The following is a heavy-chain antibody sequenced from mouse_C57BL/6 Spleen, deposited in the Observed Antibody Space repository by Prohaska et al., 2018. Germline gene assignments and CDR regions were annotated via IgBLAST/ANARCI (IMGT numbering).Heavy chain of an antibody. Sequence: QVQLKQSGPGLVQPSQSLSITCTVSGFSLTSYGVHWVRQSPGKGLEWLGVIWSGGSTDYNAAFISRLSISKDNSKSQVFFKMNSLQADDTAIYYCARMGYDGYYLDWYFDVWGTGTTVTVSS. D-gene: IGHD2-3*01. CDR3: ARMGYDGYYLDWYFDV. CDR1: GFSLTSYG. CDR2: IWSGGST. V-gene: IGHV2-2*01. J-gene: IGHJ1*03.